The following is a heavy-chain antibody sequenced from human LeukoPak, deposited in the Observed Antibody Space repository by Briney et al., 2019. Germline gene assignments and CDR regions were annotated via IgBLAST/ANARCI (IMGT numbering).Heavy chain of an antibody. CDR3: ASNLVVDHYRAFDI. CDR1: GYSFTDYW. V-gene: IGHV5-51*01. D-gene: IGHD3-22*01. J-gene: IGHJ3*02. Sequence: RHGESLKISCKGSGYSFTDYWIGWVRQMPGEGLQWMGIIYPGDSDTRYSPSFQGQVTISADKSISTAYLQWSSLKASDTAMYYCASNLVVDHYRAFDIWGQGTMVTVSS. CDR2: IYPGDSDT.